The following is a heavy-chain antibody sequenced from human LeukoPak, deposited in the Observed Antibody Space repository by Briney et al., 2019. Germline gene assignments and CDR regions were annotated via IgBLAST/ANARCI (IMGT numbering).Heavy chain of an antibody. CDR2: ISGSGGST. D-gene: IGHD3-3*01. J-gene: IGHJ4*02. CDR1: GFTFSSYA. V-gene: IGHV3-23*01. Sequence: GGSLRLSCAASGFTFSSYAMSWVRQAPGKGLEWVSAISGSGGSTYYADSVKGRFTISRDNSKNTLYLQMNSLSAEDTAVYYCARAPAGDDFWSGNDYWGQGTLVTVSS. CDR3: ARAPAGDDFWSGNDY.